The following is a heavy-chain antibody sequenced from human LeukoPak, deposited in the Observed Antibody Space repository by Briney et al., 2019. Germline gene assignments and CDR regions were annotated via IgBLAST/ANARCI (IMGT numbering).Heavy chain of an antibody. Sequence: GASVKVSCKVSGYTLTELSMHWVRQAPGKGLEWMGGFDPEDGETIYAQKFQGRVTMTEDTSTDTAYMELSSLRSEDTAVYYCATSGGPYDSSGYYLDYWGQGTLVTVSS. J-gene: IGHJ4*02. CDR3: ATSGGPYDSSGYYLDY. D-gene: IGHD3-22*01. CDR2: FDPEDGET. CDR1: GYTLTELS. V-gene: IGHV1-24*01.